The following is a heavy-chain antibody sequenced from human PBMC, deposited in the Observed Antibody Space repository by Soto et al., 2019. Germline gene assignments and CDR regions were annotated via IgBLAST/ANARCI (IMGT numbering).Heavy chain of an antibody. Sequence: EVQLLESGGGLVQPGGSLRLSCAASGFTFSSYAMSWVRQAPGKGLEWVSAISGSGGSTYYADSVKGRFTISRDNSKNTLYLQMNSLRAEDTAVYYCAKDTSEWGDYVARTFDYWGQGTLVTVSS. CDR3: AKDTSEWGDYVARTFDY. V-gene: IGHV3-23*01. CDR1: GFTFSSYA. CDR2: ISGSGGST. J-gene: IGHJ4*02. D-gene: IGHD4-17*01.